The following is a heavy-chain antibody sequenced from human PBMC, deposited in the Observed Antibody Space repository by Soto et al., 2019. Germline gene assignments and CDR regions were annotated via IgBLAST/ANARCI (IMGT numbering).Heavy chain of an antibody. CDR1: GFTLRSYW. V-gene: IGHV3-74*01. CDR3: ASGGSSLNFDS. D-gene: IGHD6-6*01. Sequence: EVQLVESGGGLVQPGVSLRLSCAAPGFTLRSYWMQWVRQAPGKGLVWVSWIISDGSTTSYADSVKGRFTISRDNAKNTLYLQMNSLRAEDTAVYYCASGGSSLNFDSWGQGTLVTVSS. J-gene: IGHJ4*02. CDR2: IISDGSTT.